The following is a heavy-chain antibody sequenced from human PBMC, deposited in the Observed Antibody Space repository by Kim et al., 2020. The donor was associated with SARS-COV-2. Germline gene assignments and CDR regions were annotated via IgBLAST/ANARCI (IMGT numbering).Heavy chain of an antibody. CDR2: ISYDGSNK. J-gene: IGHJ4*01. D-gene: IGHD6-6*01. CDR3: ARGAFIAARPYYFDY. V-gene: IGHV3-30-3*01. Sequence: GGSLRLSFAASGFTFSSYAMHWVRQAPGKGLEWVAVISYDGSNKYYADSVKGRFTISRDNSKNTLYLQMNSLRAEDTAVYYCARGAFIAARPYYFDYWG. CDR1: GFTFSSYA.